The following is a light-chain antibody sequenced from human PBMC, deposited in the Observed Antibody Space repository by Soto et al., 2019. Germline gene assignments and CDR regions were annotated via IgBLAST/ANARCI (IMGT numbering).Light chain of an antibody. V-gene: IGLV2-8*01. CDR2: EVS. Sequence: QSALTQPPSASGSRGQSVTISCTGTSSDVGGYNYVSWYQQHPGKAPKLMIYEVSKQPSGVPDRFSGSKSGNTASLTVSGLQPEDEADYYCSSYAGSNNLGVFGGGTKLTVL. J-gene: IGLJ3*02. CDR3: SSYAGSNNLGV. CDR1: SSDVGGYNY.